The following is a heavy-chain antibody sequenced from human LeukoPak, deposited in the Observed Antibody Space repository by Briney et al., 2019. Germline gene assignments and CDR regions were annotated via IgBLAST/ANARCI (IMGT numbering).Heavy chain of an antibody. D-gene: IGHD6-13*01. CDR3: AREFSSSRYFQH. CDR2: ISYDGSNK. CDR1: GFTFSSYA. V-gene: IGHV3-30*04. J-gene: IGHJ1*01. Sequence: GGSLRLSCAASGFTFSSYAMHWVRQAPGKGLEWEAVISYDGSNKYYADSVKGRFTISRDNSKNTLYLQMNSLRAEGTAVYYCAREFSSSRYFQHWGQGTLVTVSS.